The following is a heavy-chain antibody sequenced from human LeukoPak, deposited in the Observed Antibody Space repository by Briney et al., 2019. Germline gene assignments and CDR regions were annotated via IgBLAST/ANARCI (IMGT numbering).Heavy chain of an antibody. CDR1: GGSISSSSYY. J-gene: IGHJ4*02. V-gene: IGHV4-39*01. D-gene: IGHD3-22*01. CDR2: INHSGST. Sequence: SETLSLTCTVSGGSISSSSYYWGWIRQPPGKGLEWIGEINHSGSTNYNPSLKSRVTISVDTSKSQFSLKLSSVTAADTAVYYCARGLYYYDSWGPDYWGQGTLVTVSS. CDR3: ARGLYYYDSWGPDY.